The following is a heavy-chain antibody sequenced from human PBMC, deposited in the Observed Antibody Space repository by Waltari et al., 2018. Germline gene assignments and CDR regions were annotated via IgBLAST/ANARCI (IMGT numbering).Heavy chain of an antibody. D-gene: IGHD6-19*01. J-gene: IGHJ3*02. Sequence: EVQLVESGGGLVQPGASLRLSCAASGFTVSSTYMAWVRQAPGKGPEWVSFIFTSGSTYHADSVKGRFTISRDNSENTVHLQMKNLTAEDTAVYYCARPRFRAGYSSGWYRDAFDIWGQGTMVTVSS. V-gene: IGHV3-66*01. CDR1: GFTVSSTY. CDR2: IFTSGST. CDR3: ARPRFRAGYSSGWYRDAFDI.